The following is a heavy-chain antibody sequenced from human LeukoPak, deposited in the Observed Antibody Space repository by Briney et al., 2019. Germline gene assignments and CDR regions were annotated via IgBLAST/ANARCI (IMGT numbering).Heavy chain of an antibody. J-gene: IGHJ4*02. CDR3: ARVDTRSSSSSLLGY. V-gene: IGHV1-2*06. Sequence: SVKVSCKASGYTFTGYYMHWVRQAPGQGLEWMGRINPNSGGTNYAQKFQGRVTMTRDTSISTAYMELSRLRSDDTAVYYCARVDTRSSSSSLLGYWGQGTLVTVSS. CDR2: INPNSGGT. CDR1: GYTFTGYY. D-gene: IGHD6-6*01.